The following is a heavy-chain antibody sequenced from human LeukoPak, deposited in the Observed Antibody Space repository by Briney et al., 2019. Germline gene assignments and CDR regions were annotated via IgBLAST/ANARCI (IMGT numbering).Heavy chain of an antibody. CDR1: GFTFSSYS. D-gene: IGHD3-22*01. CDR2: ISSTGSYI. V-gene: IGHV3-21*01. Sequence: GGSLRLSCAASGFTFSSYSMNWVRQAPGKGLEWVSSISSTGSYIYYADSVKGRFTVSRDNAKNSLCLQMNSLRAEDTAVYYCANYYYDSSGYRGMNAFDIWGQGTMVTVSS. J-gene: IGHJ3*02. CDR3: ANYYYDSSGYRGMNAFDI.